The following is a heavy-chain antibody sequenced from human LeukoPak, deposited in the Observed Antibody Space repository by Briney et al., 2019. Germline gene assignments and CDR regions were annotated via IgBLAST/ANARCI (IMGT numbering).Heavy chain of an antibody. Sequence: GGSLRLSCAASGFTFSSYVMHWVRQAPGKGLEWVAIISYDGSDEYYADSVKGRFTISRDNSKNTLFLQMNSLRAEDTAVYYCAKEASRGSSFAYTPIEKPYYLDYWGQGTLVTVSS. J-gene: IGHJ4*02. CDR2: ISYDGSDE. V-gene: IGHV3-30*04. CDR1: GFTFSSYV. D-gene: IGHD5-18*01. CDR3: AKEASRGSSFAYTPIEKPYYLDY.